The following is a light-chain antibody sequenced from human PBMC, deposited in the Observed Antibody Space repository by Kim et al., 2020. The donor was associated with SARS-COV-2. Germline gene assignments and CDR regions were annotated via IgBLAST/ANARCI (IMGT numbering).Light chain of an antibody. CDR1: QSIISNY. Sequence: LSPGERATVSCRASQSIISNYLAWYQQKPGQAPRLLIYGASSRATGIPDRSRGSGSGTDFTLTISRLEPEDFAVYFCQQYGSLPYTFGQGTKLEI. CDR3: QQYGSLPYT. CDR2: GAS. J-gene: IGKJ2*01. V-gene: IGKV3-20*01.